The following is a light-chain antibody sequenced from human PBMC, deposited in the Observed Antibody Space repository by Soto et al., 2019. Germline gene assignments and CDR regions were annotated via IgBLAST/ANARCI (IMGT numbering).Light chain of an antibody. CDR2: RAS. CDR1: QHVSSN. J-gene: IGKJ2*01. V-gene: IGKV3-15*01. CDR3: QQYNNWPYT. Sequence: EIVMTQSPATLSVSPRGSATLSCRASQHVSSNFAWYRQKPGQAPTLIIYRASTRATGIPARFSGSGSGTEFTLTISSLQSEDFAVYYCQQYNNWPYTFGQGTKLEIK.